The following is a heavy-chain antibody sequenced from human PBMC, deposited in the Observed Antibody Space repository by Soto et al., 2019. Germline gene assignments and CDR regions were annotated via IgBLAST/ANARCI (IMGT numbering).Heavy chain of an antibody. CDR3: ARLSPTPYYYDSSGYSRAFDI. CDR1: GYSFTSYW. Sequence: GESLKISCKGSGYSFTSYWIGWVRQMPGKGLEWMGIIYPGDSDTRYSPSFQGQVTISADKSISTAYLQWSSLKASDTAMYYCARLSPTPYYYDSSGYSRAFDIWGQGTMVTVSS. J-gene: IGHJ3*02. D-gene: IGHD3-22*01. CDR2: IYPGDSDT. V-gene: IGHV5-51*01.